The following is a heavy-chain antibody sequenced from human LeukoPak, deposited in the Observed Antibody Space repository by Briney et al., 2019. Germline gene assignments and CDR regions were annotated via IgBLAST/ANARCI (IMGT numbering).Heavy chain of an antibody. V-gene: IGHV1-18*01. CDR3: ARDLPYYYESSGHPLIRPRAEIDY. J-gene: IGHJ4*02. D-gene: IGHD3-22*01. Sequence: ASVKVSCKASGYTFTSYGISWVRQAPGQGLEWMGWISAYNGNTNYAQKLQGRVTMTTDTSTSTAYMELRSLRSDDTAVYYCARDLPYYYESSGHPLIRPRAEIDYWGQGTLVTVSS. CDR2: ISAYNGNT. CDR1: GYTFTSYG.